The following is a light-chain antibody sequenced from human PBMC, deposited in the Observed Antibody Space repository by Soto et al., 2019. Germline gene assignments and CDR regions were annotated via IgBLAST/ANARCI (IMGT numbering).Light chain of an antibody. J-gene: IGKJ5*01. CDR3: QPRSKWLIT. V-gene: IGKV3-11*01. CDR1: QSVSSN. CDR2: GAS. Sequence: MVTKDSEGTLSVTPKSRATXSIRASQSVSSNLAWYQQKPGQANRLIIYGASTRATGITERLSGRGSGTDFTLTITSLEPEDFAVYYCQPRSKWLITFVQGIRLELK.